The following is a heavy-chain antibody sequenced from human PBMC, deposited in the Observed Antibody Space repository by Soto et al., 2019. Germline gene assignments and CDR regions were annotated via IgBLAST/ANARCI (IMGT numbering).Heavy chain of an antibody. J-gene: IGHJ6*02. CDR2: IDPSDSYT. D-gene: IGHD2-15*01. V-gene: IGHV5-10-1*01. CDR1: GYSFTSYW. CDR3: ARYPRSVVLSDYYYGMDV. Sequence: PEESREIYCKGSGYSFTSYWISWVRQMPGKGLEWMGRIDPSDSYTNYSPSFQGHVTISADKSISTAYLQWSSLKASDTAMYYCARYPRSVVLSDYYYGMDVWGQGTTVTVSS.